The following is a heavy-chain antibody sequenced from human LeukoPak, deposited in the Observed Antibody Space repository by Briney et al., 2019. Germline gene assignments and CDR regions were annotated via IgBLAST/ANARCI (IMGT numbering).Heavy chain of an antibody. V-gene: IGHV4-31*03. CDR3: AGHGSGWYSFDY. CDR2: IYYSGST. Sequence: SETLSLTCTVSGDSISSGGNYWSWLRQHPGKGLEWIGYIYYSGSTYYNPSLKSRLTISVDTSKNQFSLKLSSVTAADTAVYYCAGHGSGWYSFDYWGQGTLVTVSS. J-gene: IGHJ4*02. D-gene: IGHD6-19*01. CDR1: GDSISSGGNY.